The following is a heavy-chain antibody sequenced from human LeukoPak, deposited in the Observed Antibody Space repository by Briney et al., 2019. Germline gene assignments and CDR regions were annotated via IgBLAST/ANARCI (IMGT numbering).Heavy chain of an antibody. CDR3: ARGQARLAWFDP. J-gene: IGHJ5*02. Sequence: SETLSLTCTVSGGSISSYYWSWIRQPPGKGLEWIGYIYYSGSTNYNPSLKSRVTISVDTSKNQFSLRLNSVTAADTAVYYCARGQARLAWFDPWGQGTLVTVSS. CDR1: GGSISSYY. V-gene: IGHV4-59*01. CDR2: IYYSGST. D-gene: IGHD6-19*01.